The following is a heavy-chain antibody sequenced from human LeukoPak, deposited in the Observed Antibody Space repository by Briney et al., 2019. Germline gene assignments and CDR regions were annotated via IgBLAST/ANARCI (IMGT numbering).Heavy chain of an antibody. V-gene: IGHV3-48*03. D-gene: IGHD1-26*01. CDR1: GFTFSSYE. J-gene: IGHJ4*02. Sequence: GGSLRLSCAASGFTFSSYEMNWVRQAPGKGLEWVSYITSSGSTIYYADSVKGRFTISRDNAKKSLYLQMNSLRADDTAVYYCARVGIVGPTWGYFDYWGQGTLVTVSS. CDR2: ITSSGSTI. CDR3: ARVGIVGPTWGYFDY.